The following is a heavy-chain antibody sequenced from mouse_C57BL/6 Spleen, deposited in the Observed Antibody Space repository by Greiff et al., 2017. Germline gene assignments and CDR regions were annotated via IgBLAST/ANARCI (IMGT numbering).Heavy chain of an antibody. CDR2: ISYDGSN. CDR1: GYSITSGYY. CDR3: ARADYSTAWFAY. D-gene: IGHD2-5*01. Sequence: EVQLQESGPGLVKPSQSLSLTCPVTGYSITSGYYWNWIRQFPGNKLEWMGYISYDGSNNYNPSLKNRISITRDTSKNQSFLMLNSVTTEDTAAYYCARADYSTAWFAYWGQGTLVTVSA. V-gene: IGHV3-6*01. J-gene: IGHJ3*01.